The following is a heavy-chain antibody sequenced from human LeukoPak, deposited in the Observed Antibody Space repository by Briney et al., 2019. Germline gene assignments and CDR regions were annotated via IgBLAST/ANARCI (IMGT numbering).Heavy chain of an antibody. Sequence: SVTVSCKASGGTFSSYAISWVRQAPGQGLEWMGGIIPIFGTANYAQKFQGRVTITADESTSTAYMELSSLRSEDTAVYYCARDKLAVDGDYLGYYYYYGMDVWGQGTTVTVSS. J-gene: IGHJ6*02. CDR1: GGTFSSYA. V-gene: IGHV1-69*01. CDR3: ARDKLAVDGDYLGYYYYYGMDV. CDR2: IIPIFGTA. D-gene: IGHD4-17*01.